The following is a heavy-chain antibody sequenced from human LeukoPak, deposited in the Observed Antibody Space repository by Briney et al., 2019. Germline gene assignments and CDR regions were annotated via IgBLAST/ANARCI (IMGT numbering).Heavy chain of an antibody. CDR2: ISNDGSKK. D-gene: IGHD4-23*01. V-gene: IGHV3-30*04. J-gene: IGHJ4*02. CDR1: GFTFSNYA. CDR3: ARGAHKRDDYGGFFDH. Sequence: PGGSLRLSCEVSGFTFSNYAMHWVRQAPGKGLEWVAVISNDGSKKDYADSVKGRFTISRDNSKNTLYLQVNSLRVEDTAVYYCARGAHKRDDYGGFFDHWGQGTLVTVSS.